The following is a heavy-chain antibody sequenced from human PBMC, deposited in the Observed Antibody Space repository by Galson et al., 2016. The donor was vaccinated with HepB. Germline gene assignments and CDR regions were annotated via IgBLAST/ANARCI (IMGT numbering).Heavy chain of an antibody. Sequence: SLRLSCAASGFTFSHAWMNWVRQAPGKGLEWVAIIEQDGSAKYYVDSLKGRLTISRDNAKNSLYLQMSRLRPEDTAVYYCALGQGFLADSWGQGTLVTVSS. V-gene: IGHV3-7*05. CDR3: ALGQGFLADS. CDR1: GFTFSHAW. CDR2: IEQDGSAK. J-gene: IGHJ4*02.